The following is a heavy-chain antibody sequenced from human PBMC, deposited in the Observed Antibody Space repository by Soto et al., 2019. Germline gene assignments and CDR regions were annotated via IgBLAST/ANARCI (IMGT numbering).Heavy chain of an antibody. J-gene: IGHJ4*02. Sequence: ASVKVSCKTSGNTLTSFYIHWVRQAPGQGLEWVGRLSPTTGGTNYAQHFQGRVTVTWDTSTFTAYMELSSLIYEDTAVYYCARPPGYVTDWYYFDTWGQGTQVTSPQ. CDR1: GNTLTSFY. CDR2: LSPTTGGT. CDR3: ARPPGYVTDWYYFDT. D-gene: IGHD3-9*01. V-gene: IGHV1-2*02.